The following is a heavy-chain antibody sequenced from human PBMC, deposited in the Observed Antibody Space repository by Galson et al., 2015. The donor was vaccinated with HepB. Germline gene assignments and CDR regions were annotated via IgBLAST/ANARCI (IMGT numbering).Heavy chain of an antibody. CDR1: GFSLSSYA. J-gene: IGHJ4*02. Sequence: SLRLSCAASGFSLSSYAMSWVRQAPGKGLEWVSAIGGNSGGTYYAASVKGRFTISRDNAKTTVFLQMNSLRAEDTAVYYCAKARGRYCTGGNCYSDYWGQGTLVTVSS. CDR2: IGGNSGGT. CDR3: AKARGRYCTGGNCYSDY. V-gene: IGHV3-23*01. D-gene: IGHD2-8*02.